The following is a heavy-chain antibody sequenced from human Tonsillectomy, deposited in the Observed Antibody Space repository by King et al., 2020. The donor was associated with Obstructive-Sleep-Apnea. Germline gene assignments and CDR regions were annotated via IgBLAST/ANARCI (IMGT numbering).Heavy chain of an antibody. Sequence: VQLVQSGGGVVQPGRSLRLTCAAAGFTFSTFALHWVRQAPGKGLGWVAVISYDGSNKHYGDSVKGRFTISRDNSKNTRYLQMSSLRGEDTAVYYGTGGDSSGWFAAYETDYWGQGILVTVSS. J-gene: IGHJ4*02. CDR3: TGGDSSGWFAAYETDY. V-gene: IGHV3-30-3*01. D-gene: IGHD6-19*01. CDR1: GFTFSTFA. CDR2: ISYDGSNK.